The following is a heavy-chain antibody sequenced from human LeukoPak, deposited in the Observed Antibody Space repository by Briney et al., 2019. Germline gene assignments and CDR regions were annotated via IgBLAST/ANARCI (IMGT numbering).Heavy chain of an antibody. Sequence: GGSLRLSCAASGFTVSSNYISWVRQAPGKGLECVSSISDSGGKTYYADSVKGRFTISRDNSKNTLYLQMNSLRAEDTAVYYCAKRGLGSSWSNLDYWGQGTLVTVSS. D-gene: IGHD6-13*01. CDR1: GFTVSSNY. CDR2: ISDSGGKT. V-gene: IGHV3-23*01. CDR3: AKRGLGSSWSNLDY. J-gene: IGHJ4*02.